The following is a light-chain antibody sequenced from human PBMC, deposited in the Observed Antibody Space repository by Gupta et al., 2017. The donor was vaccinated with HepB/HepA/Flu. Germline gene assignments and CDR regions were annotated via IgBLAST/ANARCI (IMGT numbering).Light chain of an antibody. CDR3: AAGDDRLSAGV. CDR2: KTS. J-gene: IGLJ3*02. CDR1: SSNIGRGY. Sequence: QCVLTQPPSASSPPVQRVTISCSGTSSNIGRGYVYWSHQLLGTAPNLLIYKTSQRPSGAAARLSGSMSATSAYLAIGGLLAEDEAEYYCAAGDDRLSAGVFGGGTKLTVL. V-gene: IGLV1-47*01.